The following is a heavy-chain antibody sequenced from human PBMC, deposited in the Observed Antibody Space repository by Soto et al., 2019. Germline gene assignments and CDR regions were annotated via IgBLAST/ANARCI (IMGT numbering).Heavy chain of an antibody. D-gene: IGHD3-22*01. CDR2: IYPGDSDT. J-gene: IGHJ4*01. V-gene: IGHV5-51*01. Sequence: GESLKISCKGSGYIFTSNWIAWVRQMPGKGLEWMGIIYPGDSDTRYSPSFQGQVTISADKSISTAYVQWSSLQASDTAMYYCARSSYDSSGYYYLGYWGQGTMVTVSS. CDR1: GYIFTSNW. CDR3: ARSSYDSSGYYYLGY.